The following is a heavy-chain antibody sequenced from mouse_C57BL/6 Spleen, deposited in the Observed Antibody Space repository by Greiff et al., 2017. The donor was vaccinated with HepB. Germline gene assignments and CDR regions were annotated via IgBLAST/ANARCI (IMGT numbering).Heavy chain of an antibody. V-gene: IGHV8-12*01. CDR1: GFSLSTSGMG. CDR3: ARSESYYYGPPWFAY. D-gene: IGHD1-1*01. CDR2: IYWDDDK. Sequence: QVTLKECGTGILQSSQTLSLTCSFSGFSLSTSGMGVSWIRQPSGKGLEWLAHIYWDDDKRYNPSLKSRLTISKDTSRNQVFLKITSVDTADTATYYCARSESYYYGPPWFAYWGQGTLVTVSA. J-gene: IGHJ3*01.